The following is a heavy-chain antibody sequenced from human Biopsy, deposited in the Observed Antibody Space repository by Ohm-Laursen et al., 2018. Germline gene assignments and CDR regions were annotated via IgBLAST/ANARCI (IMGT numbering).Heavy chain of an antibody. CDR1: DGSIDNYH. Sequence: SQTLSLTCNVSDGSIDNYHWTWIRQAPGKTLEWIGSITYRGSTYYNPSLKSRVTVSIHTSRNQFSLKLTSVTAADTAVYYCARDNIPYYTSTNCDLFGMDVWGQGTTVTVSS. D-gene: IGHD3-3*01. V-gene: IGHV4-59*01. CDR2: ITYRGST. J-gene: IGHJ6*02. CDR3: ARDNIPYYTSTNCDLFGMDV.